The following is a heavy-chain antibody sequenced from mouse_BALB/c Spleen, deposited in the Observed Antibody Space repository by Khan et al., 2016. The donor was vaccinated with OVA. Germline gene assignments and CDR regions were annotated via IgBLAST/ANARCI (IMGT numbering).Heavy chain of an antibody. Sequence: EVQLQESGPGLVKPSQSLSLTCTVTGYSITSDYAWNWLRQFPGNKLEWMGFISYSGNTKSNPSLKSRISMTRDTSKNQFFLQLNSVTPEDTATYYCARVYGGDFDYWGQGTTLIVSS. J-gene: IGHJ2*01. CDR1: GYSITSDYA. D-gene: IGHD2-10*02. CDR2: ISYSGNT. V-gene: IGHV3-2*02. CDR3: ARVYGGDFDY.